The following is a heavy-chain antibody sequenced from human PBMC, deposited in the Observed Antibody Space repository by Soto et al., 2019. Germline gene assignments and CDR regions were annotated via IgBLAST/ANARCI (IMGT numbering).Heavy chain of an antibody. J-gene: IGHJ3*02. CDR2: IYHSGST. D-gene: IGHD3-10*01. CDR3: GLRGPGEEDAFDI. Sequence: QVQLQESGPGLVKPSGTLSLTCAVSSGSISSSNWWSWVRQPPGKGLEWIGEIYHSGSTNYNPSLKSRVTISVDKSTNQFSLKLSSVTAADTAVYYCGLRGPGEEDAFDIWGQGTMVTVSS. V-gene: IGHV4-4*02. CDR1: SGSISSSNW.